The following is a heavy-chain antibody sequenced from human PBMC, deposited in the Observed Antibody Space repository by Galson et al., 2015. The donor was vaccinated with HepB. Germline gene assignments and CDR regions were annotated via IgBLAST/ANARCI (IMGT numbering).Heavy chain of an antibody. Sequence: SETLSLTCDVSGFSITKGYYWGWIRQPPGKGLEWIGSIFHRGTTFYNPSLKSRVSMSVDTSNNRFSLRLTSVTAADTAVYYCAGNYGDYTPFDYWGQGALVTVSS. J-gene: IGHJ4*02. CDR1: GFSITKGYY. CDR2: IFHRGTT. CDR3: AGNYGDYTPFDY. V-gene: IGHV4-38-2*01. D-gene: IGHD4-17*01.